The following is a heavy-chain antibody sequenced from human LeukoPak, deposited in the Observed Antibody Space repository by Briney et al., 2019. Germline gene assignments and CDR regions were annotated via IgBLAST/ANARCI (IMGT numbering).Heavy chain of an antibody. V-gene: IGHV3-53*05. J-gene: IGHJ4*02. Sequence: GGSLRLSCAASGFTISGTYMSWGRHAAGKGREWLSPIFAAGRTTYPDSVKGRFTVSRDNYKNTLFLQMKSLRADDTAVYYCAGATKWLAHDFWGQGPLLTVSS. CDR2: IFAAGRT. CDR3: AGATKWLAHDF. CDR1: GFTISGTY. D-gene: IGHD6-19*01.